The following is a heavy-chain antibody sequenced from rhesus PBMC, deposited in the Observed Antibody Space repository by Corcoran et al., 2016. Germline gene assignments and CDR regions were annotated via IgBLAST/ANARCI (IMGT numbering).Heavy chain of an antibody. V-gene: IGHV1-111*02. CDR1: GYTFTDYY. D-gene: IGHD2-21*01. J-gene: IGHJ4*01. CDR2: VDPEDGEA. CDR3: ATDGESYWYGYFDY. Sequence: EVQLVQSGAEVKKPGASVKISCKASGYTFTDYYLHWVRQTPGKGLEWMGRVDPEDGEAIHAKKFQDRVNITADTSTDTAYMELSSLRSEDTAVYYCATDGESYWYGYFDYWGQGVLVTVSS.